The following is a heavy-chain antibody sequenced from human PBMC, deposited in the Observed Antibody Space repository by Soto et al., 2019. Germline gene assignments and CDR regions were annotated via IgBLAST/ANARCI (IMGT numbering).Heavy chain of an antibody. CDR1: GFTFSSYA. Sequence: VQLVESGGGLVQPGGSLRLSCAASGFTFSSYAMHWVRQAPGKGLEWVAVISYDGSNKYYADSVKGRFTISRDNSKNTLYLQMNSLRAEDTAVYYCASGRYFDWPSAHWGQGTLVTVSS. J-gene: IGHJ4*02. CDR2: ISYDGSNK. D-gene: IGHD3-9*01. CDR3: ASGRYFDWPSAH. V-gene: IGHV3-30-3*01.